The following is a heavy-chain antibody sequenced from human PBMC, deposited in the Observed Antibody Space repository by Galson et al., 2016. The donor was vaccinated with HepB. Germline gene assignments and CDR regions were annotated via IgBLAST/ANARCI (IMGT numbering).Heavy chain of an antibody. CDR3: ARAPPLEGSDYNTQYYFDF. CDR2: RKPDGSGK. J-gene: IGHJ4*02. Sequence: SLRLSCAASGFTFSSNWMGWVRQSPGKGLEWVGNRKPDGSGKYYADSVKGRFTISRDNARNSLYLQMSSLRPEDTAVYYCARAPPLEGSDYNTQYYFDFWGQGTLVTVSS. V-gene: IGHV3-7*01. D-gene: IGHD3-3*01. CDR1: GFTFSSNW.